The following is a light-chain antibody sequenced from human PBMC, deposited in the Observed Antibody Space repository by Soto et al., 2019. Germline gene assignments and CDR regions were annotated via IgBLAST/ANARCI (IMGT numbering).Light chain of an antibody. CDR1: QTVGSN. Sequence: IVMTQAPATLPGSPGETASLSCRAIQTVGSNLAWYQHKPGQAATLLLSGASTRATGVPARFSGSGSGTEFTLTISSRQSEDFSVYYCQQCDDLRRTFGQGTKVDIK. CDR2: GAS. V-gene: IGKV3-15*01. J-gene: IGKJ1*01. CDR3: QQCDDLRRT.